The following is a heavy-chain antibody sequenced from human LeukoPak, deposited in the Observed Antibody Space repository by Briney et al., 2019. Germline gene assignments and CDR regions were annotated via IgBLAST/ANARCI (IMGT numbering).Heavy chain of an antibody. Sequence: GESLKISCEGSGYGFTDYWIGWVRQMPGTGLEWMGIIYPGDSHTIYSPSFQDQVTISADKSISTAYLQWGSLKASDTAMYYCARLMVEISLVRGVIITTPYYYDGMDVWGQGTTVTVSS. CDR2: IYPGDSHT. D-gene: IGHD3-10*01. CDR3: ARLMVEISLVRGVIITTPYYYDGMDV. CDR1: GYGFTDYW. V-gene: IGHV5-51*01. J-gene: IGHJ6*02.